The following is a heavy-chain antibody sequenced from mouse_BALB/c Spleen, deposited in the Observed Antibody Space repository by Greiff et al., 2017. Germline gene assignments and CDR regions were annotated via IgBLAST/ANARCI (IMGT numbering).Heavy chain of an antibody. CDR3: TRDEGSTMVTTKGFAY. Sequence: EVMLVESGGGLVKPGGSLKLSCAASGFTFSSYTMSWVRQTPEKRLEWVATISSGGSYTYYPDSVKGRFTISRDNAKNTLYLQMSSLKSEDTAMYYCTRDEGSTMVTTKGFAYWGQGTLVTVSA. J-gene: IGHJ3*01. D-gene: IGHD2-2*01. CDR2: ISSGGSYT. CDR1: GFTFSSYT. V-gene: IGHV5-6-4*01.